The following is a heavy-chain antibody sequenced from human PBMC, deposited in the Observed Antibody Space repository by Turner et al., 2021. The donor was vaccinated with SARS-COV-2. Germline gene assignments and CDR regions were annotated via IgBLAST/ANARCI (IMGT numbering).Heavy chain of an antibody. CDR2: MYYSGNT. Sequence: QLQMQESSPGLVKPSETLSLTCSVSGGSLTSSNYYWGWIRQPPGKGLEWVGDMYYSGNTYYNSSLKSRVTISIDTSKKQFSLKLSSVTAADTAVYCCARRYGSRNYFEYWGQGTLVTVSS. D-gene: IGHD3-10*01. J-gene: IGHJ4*02. CDR1: GGSLTSSNYY. V-gene: IGHV4-39*01. CDR3: ARRYGSRNYFEY.